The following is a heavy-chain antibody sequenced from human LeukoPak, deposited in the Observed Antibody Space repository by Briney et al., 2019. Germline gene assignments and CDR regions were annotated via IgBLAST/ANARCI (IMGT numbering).Heavy chain of an antibody. V-gene: IGHV3-33*03. CDR3: ANDLRSRRLDS. CDR1: GLTFINYG. D-gene: IGHD6-13*01. Sequence: GGSLRLSCAASGLTFINYGMHWVRQAPGKALEWVAVIWYDGDRQYYADSVKGAFTISRDNSKSMLFLQMYNLRDEDTAVYYCANDLRSRRLDSWGQGTLVTVSS. CDR2: IWYDGDRQ. J-gene: IGHJ4*02.